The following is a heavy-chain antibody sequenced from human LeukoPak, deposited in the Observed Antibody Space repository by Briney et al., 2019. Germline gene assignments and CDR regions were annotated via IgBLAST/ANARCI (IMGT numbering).Heavy chain of an antibody. V-gene: IGHV3-74*01. J-gene: IGHJ4*02. CDR3: ARHSSGYYSEPDY. CDR1: GFTFSSYW. CDR2: INSDGSST. D-gene: IGHD3-22*01. Sequence: PSGGSLRLSCAASGFTFSSYWMPWVRQAPGKGLVWVSRINSDGSSTSYADSVKGRFTISRDNAKNTLYLQMNSLRAEDTAVYYCARHSSGYYSEPDYWGQGTLVTVSS.